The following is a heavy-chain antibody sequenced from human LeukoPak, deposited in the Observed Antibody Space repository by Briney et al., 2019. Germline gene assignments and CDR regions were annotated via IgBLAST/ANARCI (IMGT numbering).Heavy chain of an antibody. CDR1: GGTFSSYA. D-gene: IGHD6-19*01. Sequence: ASVKVSCKASGGTFSSYAISWVRQAPGQGLEWMGGIIPIFGTANYAQKFQGRVTITADKSTSTAYMELSSLRSDDTAVYYCARDLRYSSGWSASGMDVWGKGTTVTISS. V-gene: IGHV1-69*06. CDR2: IIPIFGTA. J-gene: IGHJ6*03. CDR3: ARDLRYSSGWSASGMDV.